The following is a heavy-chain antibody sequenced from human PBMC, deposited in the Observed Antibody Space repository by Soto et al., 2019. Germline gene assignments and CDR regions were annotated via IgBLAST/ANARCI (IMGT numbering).Heavy chain of an antibody. J-gene: IGHJ6*02. D-gene: IGHD3-10*01. Sequence: SVKVSFKASGGTFSSYAISWVRQAPGQGLEWMGGIIPIFGTANYAQKFQGRVTITADESTSTAYMELSSLRSEDTAVYYCAAASRITMVRGVYYYGMDVWGQGTTVTV. CDR3: AAASRITMVRGVYYYGMDV. CDR1: GGTFSSYA. V-gene: IGHV1-69*13. CDR2: IIPIFGTA.